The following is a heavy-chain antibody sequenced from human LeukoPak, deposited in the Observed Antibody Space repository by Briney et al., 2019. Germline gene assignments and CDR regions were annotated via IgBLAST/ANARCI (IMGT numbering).Heavy chain of an antibody. CDR2: IYHSGST. Sequence: PSETLSLTCAVSGGSISSGGYSWSWIRQPPGKGLEWIGYIYHSGSTYYNPSRKSRVTISVDRSTNQFSPTLGSAAAADPARYYWGGGGYCSGGSCYDYWGQGTLVTVSS. CDR1: GGSISSGGYS. CDR3: GGGGYCSGGSCYDY. V-gene: IGHV4-30-2*01. D-gene: IGHD2-15*01. J-gene: IGHJ4*02.